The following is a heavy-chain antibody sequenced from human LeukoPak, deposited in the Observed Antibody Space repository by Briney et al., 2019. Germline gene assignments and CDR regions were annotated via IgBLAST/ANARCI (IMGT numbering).Heavy chain of an antibody. V-gene: IGHV4-39*07. CDR3: ARDLVRATRSLDY. CDR1: GGSISSSSYY. D-gene: IGHD1-26*01. J-gene: IGHJ4*02. CDR2: IYYSGST. Sequence: PSETLSLTCTVSGGSISSSSYYWGWIRQPPGKGLEWIGSIYYSGSTYYNPSLKSRVTISVDTSKNQFSLKLSSVTAADTAVYYCARDLVRATRSLDYWGQGTLVTVSS.